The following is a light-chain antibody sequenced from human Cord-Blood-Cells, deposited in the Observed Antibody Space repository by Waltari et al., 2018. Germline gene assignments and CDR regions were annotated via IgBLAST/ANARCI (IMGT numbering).Light chain of an antibody. CDR1: GSNLGSTT. CDR3: AAWDDSLNGPV. CDR2: SNN. Sequence: QSVLTQPPQASGPPGQRVTIPCSGSGSNLGSTTVIWYQQLPGTAPKLLIYSNNQRPSRVPDRFSGSKSGTSASLAISGLQSEDEADYYCAAWDDSLNGPVFGGGTKLTVL. V-gene: IGLV1-44*01. J-gene: IGLJ3*02.